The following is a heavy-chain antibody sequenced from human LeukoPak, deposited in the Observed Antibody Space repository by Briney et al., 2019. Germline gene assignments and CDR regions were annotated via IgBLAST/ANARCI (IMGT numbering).Heavy chain of an antibody. CDR2: ISSGGNT. Sequence: GGSLRLSCAASGFTFSSYAMSWVRQAPGKGLEWVSSISSGGNTYYADSVKGRFTISRDKTKNTLYLQMNSLRAEDTAVYYCAKEVGFSGYDDAFDFWGQGTLVTVSS. D-gene: IGHD5-12*01. CDR1: GFTFSSYA. J-gene: IGHJ4*02. V-gene: IGHV3-23*01. CDR3: AKEVGFSGYDDAFDF.